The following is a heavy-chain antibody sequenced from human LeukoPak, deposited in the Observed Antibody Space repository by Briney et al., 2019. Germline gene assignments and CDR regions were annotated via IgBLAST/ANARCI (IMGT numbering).Heavy chain of an antibody. Sequence: GGSLRLSCAASGFTFRSYGMHWVRQAPGKGLEWVAVISYDGSNKVYADSVKGRFTISRDNSKNTLYLQMNSLRAEDTAVYYWAKDLKGGFDYWGQGTLVTVSS. D-gene: IGHD3-16*01. J-gene: IGHJ4*02. CDR1: GFTFRSYG. V-gene: IGHV3-30*18. CDR2: ISYDGSNK. CDR3: AKDLKGGFDY.